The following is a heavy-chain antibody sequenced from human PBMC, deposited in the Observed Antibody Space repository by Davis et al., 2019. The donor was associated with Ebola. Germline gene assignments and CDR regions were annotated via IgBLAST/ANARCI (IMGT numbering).Heavy chain of an antibody. V-gene: IGHV1-3*01. CDR1: GYTFTSYA. CDR3: ARDCSSTSCYYGMDV. CDR2: INAGNGNT. J-gene: IGHJ6*02. D-gene: IGHD2-2*01. Sequence: ASVKVSCKASGYTFTSYAMHWVRQAPGQRLEWMGWINAGNGNTKYSQKFQGRVTITRDTSASTAYMELSSLRSEDTAVYYCARDCSSTSCYYGMDVWGQGTTVTVSS.